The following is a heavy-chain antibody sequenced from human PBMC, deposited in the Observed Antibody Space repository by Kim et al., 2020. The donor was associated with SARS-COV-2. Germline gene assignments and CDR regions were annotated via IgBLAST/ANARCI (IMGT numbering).Heavy chain of an antibody. J-gene: IGHJ4*02. V-gene: IGHV3-23*01. CDR1: GFTFTSYS. CDR3: AKDGASRPGGYYFDY. CDR2: INGRDGNT. D-gene: IGHD6-6*01. Sequence: GGSLRLSCAASGFTFTSYSMNWVRQAPGKGLECVSCINGRDGNTYSADSVQGRFTISRDNAKKKLYLQMNSLRAEDTAVYYCAKDGASRPGGYYFDYWGQGTLVTVSS.